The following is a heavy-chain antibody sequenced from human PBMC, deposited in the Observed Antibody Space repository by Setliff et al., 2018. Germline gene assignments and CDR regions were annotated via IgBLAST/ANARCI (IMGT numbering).Heavy chain of an antibody. Sequence: GGSLRLSCAASGFTFSSYAMSWVRQAPGKGLEWVSVIYSGSTIYYADSVKGRFTISRDNAKNALYLQMNSLRAEDTAVYYCARGSSWYVCKYWGQGTLVTVSS. D-gene: IGHD6-13*01. J-gene: IGHJ4*02. CDR1: GFTFSSYA. V-gene: IGHV3-23*03. CDR3: ARGSSWYVCKY. CDR2: IYSGSTI.